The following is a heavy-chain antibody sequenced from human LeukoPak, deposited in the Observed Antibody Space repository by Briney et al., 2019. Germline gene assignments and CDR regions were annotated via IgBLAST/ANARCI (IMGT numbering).Heavy chain of an antibody. CDR3: ARDGFGTGSN. Sequence: GGSLRLSCEGSAFIFSGHWMNWVRQAPGKGLEWVANIKQDGSEKNYVDSVKGRFIISRDNAKNSLYLQMNTLRADDTAVYYCARDGFGTGSNWGQGTLVTVSS. V-gene: IGHV3-7*03. D-gene: IGHD3-16*01. J-gene: IGHJ4*02. CDR1: AFIFSGHW. CDR2: IKQDGSEK.